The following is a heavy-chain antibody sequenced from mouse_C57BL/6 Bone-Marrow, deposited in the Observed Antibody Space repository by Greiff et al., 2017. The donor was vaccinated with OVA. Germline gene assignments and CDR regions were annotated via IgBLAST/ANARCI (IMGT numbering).Heavy chain of an antibody. CDR1: GYTFTGYW. Sequence: QVQLKESGAELMKPGASVKLSCKATGYTFTGYWIEWVKQRPGHGLEWIGEILPGSGSTNYNEKFKGKATFTADTSSNTAYMQLSSLTTEDSAIYYCARWRTYYSNYVAYWGQGTLVTVSA. V-gene: IGHV1-9*01. CDR2: ILPGSGST. D-gene: IGHD2-5*01. J-gene: IGHJ3*01. CDR3: ARWRTYYSNYVAY.